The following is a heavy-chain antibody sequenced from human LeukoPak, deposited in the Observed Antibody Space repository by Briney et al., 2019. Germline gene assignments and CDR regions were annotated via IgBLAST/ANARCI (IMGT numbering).Heavy chain of an antibody. CDR1: GGSFSGYY. CDR2: INHSGST. CDR3: ARGRYLPLYFDY. Sequence: SETLSLTCAVYGGSFSGYYWNWIRQPPGKGLEWIGEINHSGSTNYNPSLKSRVTISVDTSKNQLSLKLSSVTAAGTAVYYCARGRYLPLYFDYWGQGTLVTVSS. V-gene: IGHV4-34*01. J-gene: IGHJ4*02. D-gene: IGHD3-16*02.